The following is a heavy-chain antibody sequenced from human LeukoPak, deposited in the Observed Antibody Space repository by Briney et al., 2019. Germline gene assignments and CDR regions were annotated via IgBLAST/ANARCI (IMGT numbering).Heavy chain of an antibody. CDR3: ARHGASGGYLYYFDY. J-gene: IGHJ4*02. CDR2: IYYSGST. D-gene: IGHD1-26*01. CDR1: GGSISSYY. V-gene: IGHV4-59*08. Sequence: SETPSLTCTVSGGSISSYYWSWIRQTPGKGLEWIGYIYYSGSTNYNPSLKSRVTISVDTSKNQFSLKLSSVTAADTAVYFCARHGASGGYLYYFDYWGQGTLVTVSS.